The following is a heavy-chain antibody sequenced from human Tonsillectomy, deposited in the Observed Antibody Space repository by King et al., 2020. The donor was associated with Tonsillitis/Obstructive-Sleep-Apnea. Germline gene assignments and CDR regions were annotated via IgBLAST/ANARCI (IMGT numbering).Heavy chain of an antibody. V-gene: IGHV5-51*01. J-gene: IGHJ4*02. CDR3: VKHASSGWYGDN. CDR2: IYPGDADI. CDR1: GYSVTSSW. Sequence: VQLVESGAEVKKPGESLKISCKGSGYSVTSSWIGWVRQLPGGGLEWMGIIYPGDADIKYNPSFEGQVTISADKSNNTAYLQWSSLKASDTAMYYCVKHASSGWYGDNWGQGTLVTVSS. D-gene: IGHD6-19*01.